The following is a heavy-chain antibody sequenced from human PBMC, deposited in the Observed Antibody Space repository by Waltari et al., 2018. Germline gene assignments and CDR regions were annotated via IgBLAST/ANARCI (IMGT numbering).Heavy chain of an antibody. CDR3: ASRSRGQQLARD. CDR2: INHSGST. V-gene: IGHV4-34*01. D-gene: IGHD6-13*01. Sequence: QVQLQQWGAGLLKPSETLSLTCAVYGGSFSGYYWSWIRQPPGKGLEWIGEINHSGSTNYNPSLKSRVTISVDTSKNQFSLKLSSVTAADTAVYYCASRSRGQQLARDWGQGTLVTVSS. J-gene: IGHJ4*02. CDR1: GGSFSGYY.